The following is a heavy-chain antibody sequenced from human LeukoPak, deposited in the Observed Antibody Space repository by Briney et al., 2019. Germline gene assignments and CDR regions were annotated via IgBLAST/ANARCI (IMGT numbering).Heavy chain of an antibody. J-gene: IGHJ4*02. CDR1: GFTFNSYG. CDR3: ARDYTYYFDY. CDR2: ISYDGGIK. Sequence: GGSLRLSCAASGFTFNSYGMHWVRQAPGKGLECVAVISYDGGIKYYADSVKGRFTVSRDNSKSTLYLQMNSLRVEDTAVYYCARDYTYYFDYWGQGTLVTVSS. D-gene: IGHD4-11*01. V-gene: IGHV3-30*03.